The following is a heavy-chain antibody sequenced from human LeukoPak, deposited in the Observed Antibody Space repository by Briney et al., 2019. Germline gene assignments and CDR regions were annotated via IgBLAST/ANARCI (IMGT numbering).Heavy chain of an antibody. V-gene: IGHV3-21*01. CDR1: GFTFSSYS. CDR2: ISGSSSYI. D-gene: IGHD6-19*01. CDR3: AKGQEQWLFDAFDI. Sequence: PGGSLRLSCAASGFTFSSYSMNWVRQAPGKGLEWVSSISGSSSYIYYADSVKGRFTISRDNAKNSLYLQMNSLRAEDTAVYYCAKGQEQWLFDAFDIWGQGTMVTVSS. J-gene: IGHJ3*02.